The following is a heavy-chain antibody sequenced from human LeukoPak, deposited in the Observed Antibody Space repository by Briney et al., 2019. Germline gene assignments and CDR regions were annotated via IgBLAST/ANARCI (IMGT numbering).Heavy chain of an antibody. D-gene: IGHD3-16*01. J-gene: IGHJ4*02. Sequence: GGSLRLSCAASGFTFSSFGMNWVRQAPGKGLEWVSFISTSSSYIYYADSVKGRFTISRDNAKNSLYLQMNSLRAEDTAVYYCAKDEALGYGFDYWGQGTLVTVSS. CDR2: ISTSSSYI. V-gene: IGHV3-21*04. CDR1: GFTFSSFG. CDR3: AKDEALGYGFDY.